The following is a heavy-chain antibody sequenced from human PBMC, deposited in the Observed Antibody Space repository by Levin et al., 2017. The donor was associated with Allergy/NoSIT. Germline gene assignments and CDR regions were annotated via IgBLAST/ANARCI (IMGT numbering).Heavy chain of an antibody. D-gene: IGHD6-6*01. J-gene: IGHJ4*02. CDR3: ARARSIAARLILYY. Sequence: GESLKISCKASGYTFTSYDINWVRQATGQGLEWMGWMNPNSGNTGYAQKFQGRVTMTRNTSISTAYMELSSLRSEDTAVYYCARARSIAARLILYYWGQGTLVTVSS. CDR1: GYTFTSYD. V-gene: IGHV1-8*01. CDR2: MNPNSGNT.